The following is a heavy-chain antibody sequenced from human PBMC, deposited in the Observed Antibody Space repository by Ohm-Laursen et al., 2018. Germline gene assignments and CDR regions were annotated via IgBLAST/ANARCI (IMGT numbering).Heavy chain of an antibody. D-gene: IGHD3-3*01. CDR3: ARAFTQTDFGVVISPVDV. CDR2: ISWNSGSI. Sequence: SSLRLSCAAPGFTFDDYAMHWVRQAPGKGLEWVSGISWNSGSIGYADSVKGRFTISRDNAKNSLYLQMNSLRAEDTAVYYCARAFTQTDFGVVISPVDVWGQGTTVTVSS. J-gene: IGHJ6*02. CDR1: GFTFDDYA. V-gene: IGHV3-9*01.